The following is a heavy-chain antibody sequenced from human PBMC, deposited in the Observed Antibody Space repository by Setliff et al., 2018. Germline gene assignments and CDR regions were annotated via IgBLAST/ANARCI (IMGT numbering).Heavy chain of an antibody. J-gene: IGHJ4*02. V-gene: IGHV3-21*04. D-gene: IGHD3-3*01. CDR3: AKGGSDFWSELDY. CDR2: ISSSSSYI. CDR1: GFTFSSYS. Sequence: GGSLRLSCAASGFTFSSYSMNWVRQAPGKGLEWVSSISSSSSYIYYADSVKGRFTISRDNAKNTLYLQMLSLRAEDTAVYYCAKGGSDFWSELDYWGQGTLVTVSS.